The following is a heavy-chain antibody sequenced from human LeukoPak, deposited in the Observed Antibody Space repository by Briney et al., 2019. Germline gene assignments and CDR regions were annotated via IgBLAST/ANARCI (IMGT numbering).Heavy chain of an antibody. V-gene: IGHV5-51*01. J-gene: IGHJ6*02. CDR3: ARHEGDSSGYSSYYYYYGMDV. CDR2: IYPGDSDT. CDR1: GYSFTSYW. D-gene: IGHD3-22*01. Sequence: GESLKISCKGSGYSFTSYWIGWVRQMPGKGLEWMGIIYPGDSDTRYSPSFQGQVTISADKSISTAYLQWSSLKASDTAMYYCARHEGDSSGYSSYYYYYGMDVWGQGTTVTVSS.